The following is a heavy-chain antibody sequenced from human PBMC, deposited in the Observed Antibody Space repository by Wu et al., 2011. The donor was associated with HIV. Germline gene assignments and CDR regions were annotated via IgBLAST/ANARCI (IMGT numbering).Heavy chain of an antibody. CDR2: INPSGGST. Sequence: QVQLVQSGAEVKKPGASVKVSCKASGYTFTSYYMHWVRQAPGQGLEWMGIINPSGGSTSYAQKFQGRVTMTRDTSTSTVYMELSSLRSEDTAVYYCARDSLHYDSGSHFDSWGQGTLVTVSS. CDR1: GYTFTSYY. V-gene: IGHV1-46*01. CDR3: ARDSLHYDSGSHFDS. J-gene: IGHJ4*02. D-gene: IGHD3-10*01.